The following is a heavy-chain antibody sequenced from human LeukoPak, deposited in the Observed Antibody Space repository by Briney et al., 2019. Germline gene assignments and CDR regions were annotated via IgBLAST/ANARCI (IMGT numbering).Heavy chain of an antibody. J-gene: IGHJ6*02. Sequence: GGSLRLLCAPSGFTVSSSYMSWVRHARGKGREWVSIIYSSGSTYYADSGKGRFTISRDNSKNTLYLQMNSLRAEDTYLYYGAGRAAKYGMDVWGQGTTVTVSS. D-gene: IGHD1-26*01. CDR1: GFTVSSSY. V-gene: IGHV3-66*01. CDR3: AGRAAKYGMDV. CDR2: IYSSGST.